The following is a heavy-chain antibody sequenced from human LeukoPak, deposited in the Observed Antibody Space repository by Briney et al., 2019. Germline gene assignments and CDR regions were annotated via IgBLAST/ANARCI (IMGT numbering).Heavy chain of an antibody. J-gene: IGHJ4*02. V-gene: IGHV3-7*01. CDR1: GFTFSSYW. CDR2: IKQDGSEK. D-gene: IGHD2-15*01. CDR3: ARDEAYCSGGSCSWNYFDY. Sequence: GGSLRLSCAASGFTFSSYWMSWVRQAPGKGLEWVANIKQDGSEKYYVDSVKGRFTISRDNAKNSLYLQMNSLRAEDTAAYYCARDEAYCSGGSCSWNYFDYWGQGTLVTVSS.